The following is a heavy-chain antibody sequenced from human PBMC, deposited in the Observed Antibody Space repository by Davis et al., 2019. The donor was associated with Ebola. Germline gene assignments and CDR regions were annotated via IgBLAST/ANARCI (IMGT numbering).Heavy chain of an antibody. CDR1: GFTFSSYS. Sequence: GESLKISCAASGFTFSSYSMNWVRQAPGKGLEWVSSISSSSSYIYYADSVKGRFTISRDNAKNSLYLQMNSLRAEDTAVYYCAKGQDSGMAPGDYWGQGTVVTVSS. CDR3: AKGQDSGMAPGDY. J-gene: IGHJ4*02. D-gene: IGHD5-18*01. V-gene: IGHV3-21*01. CDR2: ISSSSSYI.